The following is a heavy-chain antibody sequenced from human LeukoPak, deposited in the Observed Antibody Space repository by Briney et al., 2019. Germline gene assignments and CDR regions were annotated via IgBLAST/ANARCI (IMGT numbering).Heavy chain of an antibody. J-gene: IGHJ4*02. CDR3: AKDRQNYYRSGYYFDY. V-gene: IGHV3-23*01. D-gene: IGHD3-10*01. CDR2: ISGSGGST. CDR1: GFTFSSYA. Sequence: GGSLRLSCAASGFTFSSYAMIWVRQAPGKGLEWVSSISGSGGSTYYADFVKGRFTIFRDVSKNTLYLEMNSLRAEDTAVYYCAKDRQNYYRSGYYFDYWGQGTLVTVSS.